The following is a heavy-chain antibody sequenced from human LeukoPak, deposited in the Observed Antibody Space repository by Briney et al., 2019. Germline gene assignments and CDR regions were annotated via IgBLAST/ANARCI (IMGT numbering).Heavy chain of an antibody. J-gene: IGHJ3*02. CDR1: GGSISSYY. Sequence: PSETLSLTCTVSGGSISSYYWSWIRQPPGKGLEWIGYIYYSGSTNYNPSLKSRVTISVDTSKNQFSLKLSSVTAADTAVYYCARGGQQLVLDAFDIWGQGTMVTVSS. V-gene: IGHV4-59*01. CDR2: IYYSGST. D-gene: IGHD6-13*01. CDR3: ARGGQQLVLDAFDI.